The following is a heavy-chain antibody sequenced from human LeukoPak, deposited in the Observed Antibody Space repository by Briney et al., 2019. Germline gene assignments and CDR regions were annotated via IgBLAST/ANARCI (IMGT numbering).Heavy chain of an antibody. D-gene: IGHD2-8*01. CDR2: ISYDGSNK. V-gene: IGHV3-30-3*01. Sequence: GGSLRLSCAASGFTFSSYAMHWVRQAPGKGLEWVAVISYDGSNKYCADSVKGRFTISRDNSKNTLYLQMNSLRAEDTAVYYCARPAMVDYWGQGTLVTVSS. J-gene: IGHJ4*02. CDR1: GFTFSSYA. CDR3: ARPAMVDY.